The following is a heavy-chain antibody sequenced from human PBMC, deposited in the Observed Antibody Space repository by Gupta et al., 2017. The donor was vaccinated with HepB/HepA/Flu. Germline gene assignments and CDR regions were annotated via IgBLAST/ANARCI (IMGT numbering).Heavy chain of an antibody. V-gene: IGHV3-23*01. CDR1: GFTFSSYA. CDR2: ISGSGGST. Sequence: EVQLLESGGGLVQPGGSLRLSCAASGFTFSSYAMSWVRQAPGKGLEWVSAISGSGGSTYYADSVKGRFTISRDNSKNTLYLQMNSLRAEDTAVYYCAKDPADIVLMVYAAPPDYWGQGTLVTVSS. D-gene: IGHD2-8*01. J-gene: IGHJ4*02. CDR3: AKDPADIVLMVYAAPPDY.